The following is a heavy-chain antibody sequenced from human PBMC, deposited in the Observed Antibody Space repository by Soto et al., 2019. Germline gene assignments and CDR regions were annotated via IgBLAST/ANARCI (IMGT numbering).Heavy chain of an antibody. D-gene: IGHD6-19*01. CDR1: GFSLSTSVVG. CDR3: AHRQFYNGGWDRGVFDY. CDR2: IYWDDDK. V-gene: IGHV2-5*02. J-gene: IGHJ4*02. Sequence: QITLKESGPTLVKPTQTLTVTCTFSGFSLSTSVVGVGWIRQPPGKALELLALIYWDDDKWYSPSLKSRLTITKDTSKNQVVLTMTNMDPVDTGTYYCAHRQFYNGGWDRGVFDYWGQGTLVTVSS.